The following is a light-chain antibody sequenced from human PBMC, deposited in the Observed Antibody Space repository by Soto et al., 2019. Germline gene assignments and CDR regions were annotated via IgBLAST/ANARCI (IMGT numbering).Light chain of an antibody. CDR3: QQYGSSPQYT. J-gene: IGKJ2*01. V-gene: IGKV3-20*01. CDR1: QSVSSSY. CDR2: GAS. Sequence: EIVLTQSPGTLSLAAGERATLSCRASQSVSSSYLAWYQQKPGQAPRLLIYGASSRATGIPDRFSGSGSGTDFTLTISRLEPVDFAVYYCQQYGSSPQYTFGQGTKLEIK.